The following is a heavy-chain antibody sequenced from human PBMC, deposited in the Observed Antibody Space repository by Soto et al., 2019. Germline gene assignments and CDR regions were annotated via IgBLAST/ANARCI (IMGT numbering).Heavy chain of an antibody. CDR1: GFTFSSYA. D-gene: IGHD4-17*01. CDR2: ISGSGGST. Sequence: PGGSLRLSCAASGFTFSSYAMSWVRQAPGKGLEWVSAISGSGGSTYYADSEKGRFTISRDNSKNTLYLQMNSLRAEDTAVYYCAKGGRHGDYYFDYWGQGTLVTVSS. CDR3: AKGGRHGDYYFDY. J-gene: IGHJ4*02. V-gene: IGHV3-23*01.